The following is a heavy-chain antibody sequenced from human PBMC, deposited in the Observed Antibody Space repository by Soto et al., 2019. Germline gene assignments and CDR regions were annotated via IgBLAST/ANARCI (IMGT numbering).Heavy chain of an antibody. Sequence: PGGSLRLSCAASGFTFDDYAMHWVRQVLGKGLEWVPSISWNSGNIGYADSVKGRFTTSRDNAKNSLYLQMNSLRPEDTALYYCVRSKGGYSYGTPFDYWGQGT. V-gene: IGHV3-9*01. CDR1: GFTFDDYA. J-gene: IGHJ4*02. CDR3: VRSKGGYSYGTPFDY. CDR2: ISWNSGNI. D-gene: IGHD5-18*01.